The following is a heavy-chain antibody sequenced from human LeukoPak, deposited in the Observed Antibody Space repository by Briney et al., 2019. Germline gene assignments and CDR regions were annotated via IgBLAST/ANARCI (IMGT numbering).Heavy chain of an antibody. D-gene: IGHD2-21*02. V-gene: IGHV3-23*01. CDR1: GFTFSSYA. CDR2: ISGRGGST. Sequence: GGSLRLSCAASGFTFSSYAMSWVRQAPGKGLEWVSGISGRGGSTYYAESVKGRFTISRDNSKNTLYLQMNSLRAEDTAVYYCAKEGISCGGDCYVDDAFDIWGQGTMVTVSS. J-gene: IGHJ3*02. CDR3: AKEGISCGGDCYVDDAFDI.